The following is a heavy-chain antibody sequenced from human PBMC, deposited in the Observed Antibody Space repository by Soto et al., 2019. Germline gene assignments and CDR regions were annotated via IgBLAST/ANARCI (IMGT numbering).Heavy chain of an antibody. V-gene: IGHV1-2*02. D-gene: IGHD6-19*01. J-gene: IGHJ4*02. CDR3: AAAAIPVAGRHPDF. CDR1: GYMCTGFY. Sequence: ASVKVSCKAAGYMCTGFYLHWVRQAPGQGLEWMGWINPNNGVTTYAKNFQGRVTMTRDSSISTAYMGLSSLRSDDTAVYFCAAAAIPVAGRHPDFWGQGTVVTVAS. CDR2: INPNNGVT.